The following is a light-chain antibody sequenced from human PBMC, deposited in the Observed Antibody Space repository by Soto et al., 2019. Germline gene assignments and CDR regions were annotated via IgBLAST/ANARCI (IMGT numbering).Light chain of an antibody. J-gene: IGKJ1*01. CDR1: LSVGIK. CDR3: QQYNSWPRT. Sequence: EVVMTQSPATLSVSPGERSTLSCSSSLSVGIKLAWYQQKPGQAPRLLMYSASTRATGIPARFSGSGSGTEFTLTISSLQSEDFVVYYCQQYNSWPRTFGQGTKVDIK. V-gene: IGKV3-15*01. CDR2: SAS.